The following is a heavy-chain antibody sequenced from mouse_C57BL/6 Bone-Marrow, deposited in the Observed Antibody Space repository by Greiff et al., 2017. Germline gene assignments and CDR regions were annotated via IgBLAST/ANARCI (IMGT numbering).Heavy chain of an antibody. CDR3: AREDYYGRDYAMDY. Sequence: QVQLQQPGAELVMPGASVKLSCKASGYTFTSYWMHWVKQRPGQGLEWIGEIDPSDSYTNYNQKCKGKSTLTVDKSSSTAYMQLSSLTSEDSAVYYCAREDYYGRDYAMDYWGHGTSVTVSS. CDR1: GYTFTSYW. CDR2: IDPSDSYT. D-gene: IGHD1-1*01. J-gene: IGHJ4*01. V-gene: IGHV1-69*01.